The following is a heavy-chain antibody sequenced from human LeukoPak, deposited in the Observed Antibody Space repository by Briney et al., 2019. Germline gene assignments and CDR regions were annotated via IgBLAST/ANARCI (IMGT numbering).Heavy chain of an antibody. V-gene: IGHV4-61*02. Sequence: NPSQTLSLTCTVSGGSISSGSYYWSWIRQPAGKGLEWIGRIYTSGSTNYNPSLKSRVTTSVDTSKNQFSLKLSSVTAADTAVYYCARDSRHSSSWFDYWGQGTLVTVSS. CDR3: ARDSRHSSSWFDY. D-gene: IGHD6-13*01. CDR2: IYTSGST. J-gene: IGHJ4*02. CDR1: GGSISSGSYY.